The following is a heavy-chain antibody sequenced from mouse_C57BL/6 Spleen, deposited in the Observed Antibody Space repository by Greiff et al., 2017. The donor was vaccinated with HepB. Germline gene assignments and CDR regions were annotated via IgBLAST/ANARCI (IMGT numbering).Heavy chain of an antibody. CDR3: ARSDYDYDGNFDY. Sequence: VQLQQPGAELVKPGASVKMSCKASGYTFTSYWITWVKQRPGQGLEWIGDIYPGSGSTNYNEKFKSKATLTVDTSSSTAYMQLSSLTSEDSAVYYCARSDYDYDGNFDYWGQGTTLTVSS. J-gene: IGHJ2*01. CDR2: IYPGSGST. V-gene: IGHV1-55*01. D-gene: IGHD2-4*01. CDR1: GYTFTSYW.